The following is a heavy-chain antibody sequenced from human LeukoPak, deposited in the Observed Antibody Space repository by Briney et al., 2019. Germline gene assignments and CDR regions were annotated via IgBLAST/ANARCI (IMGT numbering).Heavy chain of an antibody. D-gene: IGHD4-11*01. Sequence: PGGSLRLSCAASGFTFSSYAMSWVRQAPGKGLEWVAVISYDGSNKYYADSVKGRFTISRDNSKNTLYLQMNSLRAEDTAVYYCARDDYNAFDIWGQGTMVTVSS. J-gene: IGHJ3*02. CDR1: GFTFSSYA. CDR2: ISYDGSNK. V-gene: IGHV3-30-3*01. CDR3: ARDDYNAFDI.